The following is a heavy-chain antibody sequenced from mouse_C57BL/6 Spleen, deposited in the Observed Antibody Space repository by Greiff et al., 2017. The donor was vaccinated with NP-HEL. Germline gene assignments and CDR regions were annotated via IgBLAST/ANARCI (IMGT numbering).Heavy chain of an antibody. Sequence: QVQLKQPGAELVKPGASVKMSCKASGYTFTSYWITWVKQSPGQGLEWIGDIYPGSGSTNYNEKLKSKVTLTVDTSSCPAYMHLSSLTSEVSSVYCCARGDSNYEWYFCVWGTATTVT. CDR2: IYPGSGST. D-gene: IGHD2-5*01. J-gene: IGHJ1*03. CDR1: GYTFTSYW. V-gene: IGHV1-55*01. CDR3: ARGDSNYEWYFCV.